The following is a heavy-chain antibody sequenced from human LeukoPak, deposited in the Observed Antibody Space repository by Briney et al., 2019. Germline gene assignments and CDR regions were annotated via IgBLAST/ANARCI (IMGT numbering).Heavy chain of an antibody. CDR1: GFTFSAYA. Sequence: PGRSLRLSCAASGFTFSAYAMHWVRQAPGKGLEWVAVITHDESNKYYADSVKGRFTISRDNSKNTLYLQMNSLRAEDTAVYYCARGRAPDAFDIWGQGTMVTVSS. CDR2: ITHDESNK. CDR3: ARGRAPDAFDI. V-gene: IGHV3-30-3*01. J-gene: IGHJ3*02.